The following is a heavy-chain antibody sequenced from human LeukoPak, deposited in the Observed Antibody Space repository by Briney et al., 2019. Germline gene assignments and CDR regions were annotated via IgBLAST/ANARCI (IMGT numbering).Heavy chain of an antibody. CDR3: ARQQLVPRNWFDP. CDR1: GGSISSSSYY. V-gene: IGHV4-39*07. D-gene: IGHD6-13*01. CDR2: IYYSGST. J-gene: IGHJ5*02. Sequence: SETLSLTCTVSGGSISSSSYYWGWIRQPPGKGLEWIGSIYYSGSTYYNPSLKSRVTISVDTSKNQFSLKLSSVTAADTAVYYCARQQLVPRNWFDPWGQGTLVTVSS.